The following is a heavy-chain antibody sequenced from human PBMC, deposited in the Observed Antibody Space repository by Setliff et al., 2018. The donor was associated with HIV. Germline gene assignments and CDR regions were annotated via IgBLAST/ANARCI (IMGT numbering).Heavy chain of an antibody. J-gene: IGHJ4*02. D-gene: IGHD3-10*01. CDR3: ARWHPPYGFWEEDY. Sequence: SETLSLTCAVFGGSFTDIGGSFTDYYWIWIRQPPGKGLEWIGEINHSGSTHYNPSLKSRVTISVDTSKNQFSLKLKSVTAADTAVYYCARWHPPYGFWEEDYWGQGTLVTVSS. CDR1: GGSFTDIGGSFTDYY. V-gene: IGHV4-34*01. CDR2: INHSGST.